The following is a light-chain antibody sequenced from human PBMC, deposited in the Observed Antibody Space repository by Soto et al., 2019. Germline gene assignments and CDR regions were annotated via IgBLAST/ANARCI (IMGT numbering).Light chain of an antibody. CDR2: TNS. CDR1: GSNIGRNN. V-gene: IGLV1-44*01. J-gene: IGLJ3*02. Sequence: QSVLTQPPSASGTPGQRVTISCSGSGSNIGRNNVNWYQQLPGAGPKLLIFTNSQRPSGVPDRFSGSKSGNSASLAISGLQSEDEGDYYCAAWDDSLNGQWVFGGGTQLTVL. CDR3: AAWDDSLNGQWV.